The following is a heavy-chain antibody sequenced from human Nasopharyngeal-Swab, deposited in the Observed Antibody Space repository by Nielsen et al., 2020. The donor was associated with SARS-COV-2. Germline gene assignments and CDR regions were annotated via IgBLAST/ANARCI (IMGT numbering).Heavy chain of an antibody. CDR1: GFTFSSYG. D-gene: IGHD6-19*01. J-gene: IGHJ4*02. CDR3: AKAEQWLDLDY. V-gene: IGHV3-30*18. Sequence: GESLKISCAASGFTFSSYGMHWVRQAPGKGLEWVAVISYDGSNKYYADSVKGRFTISRDNSKNTLYLQMNSLRAEDTAVYYCAKAEQWLDLDYWGQGTLVTVSS. CDR2: ISYDGSNK.